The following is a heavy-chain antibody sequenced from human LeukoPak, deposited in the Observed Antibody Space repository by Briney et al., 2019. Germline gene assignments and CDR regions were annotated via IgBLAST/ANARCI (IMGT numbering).Heavy chain of an antibody. D-gene: IGHD2-15*01. J-gene: IGHJ5*02. Sequence: GGSLRLSCAASGFTLRDYGMHWIRQAPGKGLEWVAFIRNDGSNEYYPDSVKGRFTISRDNPRNTLYLQMNSLRDEDTAVYYCAKGGSASHNWFDPWGQGTLVTVSS. CDR3: AKGGSASHNWFDP. CDR1: GFTLRDYG. V-gene: IGHV3-30*02. CDR2: IRNDGSNE.